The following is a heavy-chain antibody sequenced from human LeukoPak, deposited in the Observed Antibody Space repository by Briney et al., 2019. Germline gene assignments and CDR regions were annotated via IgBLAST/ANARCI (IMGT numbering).Heavy chain of an antibody. D-gene: IGHD1-1*01. Sequence: MPGGSLRLSCAASGFTFSDYYMSWIRQAPGKGLEWVSYISSSGSTIYYADSVKGRFTISRDNAKNSLYLQVNSLRAEDTAVYYCASQLSNYYYMDVWGKGTTVTVSS. CDR2: ISSSGSTI. CDR3: ASQLSNYYYMDV. CDR1: GFTFSDYY. J-gene: IGHJ6*03. V-gene: IGHV3-11*01.